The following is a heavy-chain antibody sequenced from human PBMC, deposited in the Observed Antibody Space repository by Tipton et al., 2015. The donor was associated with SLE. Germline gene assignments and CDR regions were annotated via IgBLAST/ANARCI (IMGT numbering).Heavy chain of an antibody. Sequence: TLSLTCTVSGASIRSHYWSWIRQPPGEGLEWIGYIYYSGSTTYNPSLKSRVTISIDTSNNQFSLKLSSVTAADTAVYFCASAQYFYDSSGYFSGDYFDYWGQGILVSVSS. CDR3: ASAQYFYDSSGYFSGDYFDY. J-gene: IGHJ4*02. CDR2: IYYSGST. V-gene: IGHV4-59*11. CDR1: GASIRSHY. D-gene: IGHD3-22*01.